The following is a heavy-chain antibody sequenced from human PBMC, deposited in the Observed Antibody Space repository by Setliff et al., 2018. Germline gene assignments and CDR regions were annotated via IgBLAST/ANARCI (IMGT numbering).Heavy chain of an antibody. J-gene: IGHJ6*02. CDR3: ARSSLEEQWLFPYYYYYGMDA. CDR1: GFTFGDFA. V-gene: IGHV3-23*01. D-gene: IGHD6-19*01. Sequence: PGGSLRLSCAASGFTFGDFAMTWVRQAPGKGLEWVSGIGGRGISTYYADAVKGRFIISRDNAKNSLYLQMNSLRAEDTAVYYCARSSLEEQWLFPYYYYYGMDAWGLGTLVTVSS. CDR2: IGGRGIST.